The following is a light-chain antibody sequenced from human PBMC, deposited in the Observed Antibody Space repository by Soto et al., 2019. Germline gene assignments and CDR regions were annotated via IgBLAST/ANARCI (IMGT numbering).Light chain of an antibody. CDR3: QQYGSSPDLFT. V-gene: IGKV3-20*01. Sequence: EVVLTQSPGTLSLSPGERATLSCRASQSVSSTYLAWYQQKPGQAPRLLMYGASTRATGVPDRFSGSGSGTDFTLTISRLEPEDFAVYDCQQYGSSPDLFTFGPGTKVDIK. CDR2: GAS. J-gene: IGKJ3*01. CDR1: QSVSSTY.